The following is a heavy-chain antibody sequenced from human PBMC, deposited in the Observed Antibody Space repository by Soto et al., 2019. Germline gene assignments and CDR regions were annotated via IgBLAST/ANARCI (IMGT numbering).Heavy chain of an antibody. CDR2: IHHSGST. J-gene: IGHJ6*02. CDR1: GDSISRRNW. D-gene: IGHD2-21*02. CDR3: ARATAVADAIVYGRDG. Sequence: QVHLQESGPGLVKPSGTLSLSCDVSGDSISRRNWWSWVRQSPGQGLERIGEIHHSGSTNYNLSLKSRVTISIDKSKNHFSLSLTSVTAADTAVYYCARATAVADAIVYGRDGCGQGTGVTASS. V-gene: IGHV4-4*02.